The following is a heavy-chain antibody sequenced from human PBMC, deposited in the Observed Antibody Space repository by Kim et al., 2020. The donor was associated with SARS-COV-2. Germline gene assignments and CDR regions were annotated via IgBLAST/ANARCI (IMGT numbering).Heavy chain of an antibody. CDR3: ARGPYSRPDYLDY. CDR1: GGSISSSY. Sequence: SETLSLTCTVSGGSISSSYWSWIRQTPGKELEWVGYIYNSVNTDYNPSLESRVTISIDTSKNQFSLNLNSVTAADTVIYYCARGPYSRPDYLDYWGQGILVTVSS. V-gene: IGHV4-59*01. CDR2: IYNSVNT. D-gene: IGHD2-15*01. J-gene: IGHJ4*02.